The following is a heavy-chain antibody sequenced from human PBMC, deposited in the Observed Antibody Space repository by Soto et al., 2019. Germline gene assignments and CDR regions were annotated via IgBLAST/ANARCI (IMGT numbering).Heavy chain of an antibody. CDR2: IYPGDSDT. Sequence: PGESLKISCKGSGYSFTSYWIGWVRQMPGKGLEWMGIIYPGDSDTRYSPSFQGQVTISADKSISTAYLQWSSLKASDTAMYYCARRKCGYDAPYYYYGMDVWGQGTKVTVSS. CDR1: GYSFTSYW. J-gene: IGHJ6*02. CDR3: ARRKCGYDAPYYYYGMDV. D-gene: IGHD5-12*01. V-gene: IGHV5-51*01.